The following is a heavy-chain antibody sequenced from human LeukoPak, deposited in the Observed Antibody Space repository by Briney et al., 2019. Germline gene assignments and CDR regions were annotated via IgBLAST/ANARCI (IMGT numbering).Heavy chain of an antibody. V-gene: IGHV4-34*01. D-gene: IGHD4-17*01. Sequence: SETLSLTCAVYGGSFSGYYWSWIRQPPGKGLEWIGEINHSGSTNYNPSLKSRVTISVDTSKNQFSLKLSSVTAADTAVYYCARPSVKGYYYYYMDVWGKGTTVTISS. CDR1: GGSFSGYY. J-gene: IGHJ6*03. CDR3: ARPSVKGYYYYYMDV. CDR2: INHSGST.